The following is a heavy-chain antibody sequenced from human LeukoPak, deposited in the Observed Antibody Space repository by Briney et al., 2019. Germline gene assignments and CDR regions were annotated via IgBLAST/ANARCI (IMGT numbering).Heavy chain of an antibody. CDR3: TRDRGTYNWFDP. J-gene: IGHJ5*02. D-gene: IGHD2-15*01. V-gene: IGHV3-73*01. CDR1: GFTFSGSA. CDR2: IDKKDNLYAT. Sequence: GGSLRLSCVASGFTFSGSAVHWVRQSSGKGLEWVGHIDKKDNLYATAYAESVKGRFTISRDGSKATAFLHMDSLKTEDTALYYCTRDRGTYNWFDPWGQGTLVTVSS.